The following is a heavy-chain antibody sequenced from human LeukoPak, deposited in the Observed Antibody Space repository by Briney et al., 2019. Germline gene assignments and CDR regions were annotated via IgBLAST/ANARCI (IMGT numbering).Heavy chain of an antibody. J-gene: IGHJ3*02. CDR1: GLTFSSYW. V-gene: IGHV3-7*05. D-gene: IGHD4-17*01. CDR3: ARDPTVTNFHDAFDI. Sequence: SGGSLRLSCTASGLTFSSYWMSWVRQAPGKGLEWVATIKQDGSQKEYVESVQGRFTISRDNAKNSLYLHMNRLRAEDTAVYYCARDPTVTNFHDAFDIWGQGTMVTVSS. CDR2: IKQDGSQK.